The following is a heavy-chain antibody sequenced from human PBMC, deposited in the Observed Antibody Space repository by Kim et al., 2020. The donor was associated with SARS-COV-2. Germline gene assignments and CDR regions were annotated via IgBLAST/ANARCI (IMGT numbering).Heavy chain of an antibody. Sequence: SQTLSLTCAISGDSVSSTSAAWNWIRQSPSRGLEWLGKTYYRSKWYNTYAVSVKSRITINPDTSKNQFSLQLDSVTPEDTAVYFCAREGGGWSTNYFFDYWGQGTLVTVSS. V-gene: IGHV6-1*01. CDR2: TYYRSKWYN. J-gene: IGHJ4*02. D-gene: IGHD6-19*01. CDR3: AREGGGWSTNYFFDY. CDR1: GDSVSSTSAA.